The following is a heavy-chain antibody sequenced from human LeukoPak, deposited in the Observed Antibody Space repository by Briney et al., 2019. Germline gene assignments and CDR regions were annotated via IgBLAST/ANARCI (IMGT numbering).Heavy chain of an antibody. J-gene: IGHJ3*02. CDR3: VRDWEGFNFDI. CDR1: GGSVRSYY. V-gene: IGHV4-59*02. D-gene: IGHD1-26*01. Sequence: KPSETLSLTCTVSGGSVRSYYWSWIRQPPGEGLEWIAYIHNTGSTNYNPSLKSRVTISLGTSKNEFSLKLTSVTAADTAVYYCVRDWEGFNFDIWGQGTMVTVSS. CDR2: IHNTGST.